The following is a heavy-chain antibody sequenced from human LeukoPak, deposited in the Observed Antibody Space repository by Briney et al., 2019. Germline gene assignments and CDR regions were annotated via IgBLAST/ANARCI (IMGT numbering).Heavy chain of an antibody. CDR3: ARDMTSGYRYGFQDY. Sequence: ASVKVSCKASGYTFTGYYMHWVRQAPGQELEWMGWLNPNSGGTNYEQKFQGRVTMTRDTSISTAYMELSRLRSDDTAVYYCARDMTSGYRYGFQDYWGQGTLVTVSS. J-gene: IGHJ4*02. D-gene: IGHD5-18*01. CDR2: LNPNSGGT. V-gene: IGHV1-2*02. CDR1: GYTFTGYY.